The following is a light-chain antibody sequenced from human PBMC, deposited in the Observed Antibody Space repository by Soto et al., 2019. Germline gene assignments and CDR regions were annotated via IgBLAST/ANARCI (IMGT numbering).Light chain of an antibody. J-gene: IGLJ2*01. CDR3: SSYTSSSTPYVV. V-gene: IGLV2-14*01. CDR1: SSDVGGYNY. Sequence: QSALTQPASVSGSPGQSITISCTGTSSDVGGYNYVSWYQQHPGKAPKLMLYDVSNRPSGVSNRLSGSKSGNTASLTISGLQAEEEADYYCSSYTSSSTPYVVFGGGTKVTVL. CDR2: DVS.